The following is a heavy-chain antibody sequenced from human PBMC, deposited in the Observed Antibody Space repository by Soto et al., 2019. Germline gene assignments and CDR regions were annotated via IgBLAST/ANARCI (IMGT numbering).Heavy chain of an antibody. Sequence: EVQLLESGGGLVQPVGSLRLSCAASGFTFSSYAMTWVRQAPGKGLEWVSAISGSGTNRYYADSVKGRFTISRDNSKNTQYLQMNSLRAEYTAVYYCAKDRVDYGDYRGLDYWGQGTLVTVSS. CDR3: AKDRVDYGDYRGLDY. J-gene: IGHJ4*02. CDR2: ISGSGTNR. V-gene: IGHV3-23*01. D-gene: IGHD4-17*01. CDR1: GFTFSSYA.